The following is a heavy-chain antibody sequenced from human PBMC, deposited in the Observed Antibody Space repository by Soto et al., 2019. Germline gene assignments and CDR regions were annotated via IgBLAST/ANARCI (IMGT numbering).Heavy chain of an antibody. V-gene: IGHV3-23*01. J-gene: IGHJ5*02. Sequence: PGGSLRLSCAASGFTFSSYAMSWVRQAPGKGLERVSAISGNGGSTYYADSVKGRFTISRDNSKNTLYLQMNSLRAEDTAVYYCARAVLQYFDWLLHPSNWFDPWGQGTLVTVSS. CDR3: ARAVLQYFDWLLHPSNWFDP. CDR2: ISGNGGST. CDR1: GFTFSSYA. D-gene: IGHD3-9*01.